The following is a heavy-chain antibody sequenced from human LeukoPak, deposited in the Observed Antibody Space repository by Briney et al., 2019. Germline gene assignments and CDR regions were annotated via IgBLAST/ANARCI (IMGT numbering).Heavy chain of an antibody. CDR2: IDPSDSYT. J-gene: IGHJ5*02. CDR3: ARQDSQFCSGGSCYSSKPGNWFDP. D-gene: IGHD2-15*01. CDR1: GYSFTSYW. Sequence: GESLQISCKGSGYSFTSYWISWVRQMPGKGLEWMGRIDPSDSYTNYSPSFQGHVTISADKSISTAYLQWSSLKSSDTALYYCARQDSQFCSGGSCYSSKPGNWFDPWGQGTLVTVSS. V-gene: IGHV5-10-1*01.